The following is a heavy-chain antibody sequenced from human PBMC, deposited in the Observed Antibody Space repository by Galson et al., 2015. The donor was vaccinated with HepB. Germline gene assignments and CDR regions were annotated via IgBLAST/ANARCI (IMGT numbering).Heavy chain of an antibody. V-gene: IGHV5-51*03. CDR3: ARYLSSTGFYFYYGMDV. J-gene: IGHJ6*02. CDR2: IYPGDSNT. CDR1: GYSFSTYY. D-gene: IGHD2-8*02. Sequence: QSGAEVKKPGESLKISCKVSGYSFSTYYIAWVRQMPGKGLEWMGIIYPGDSNTVYSPSFQGQVSMSADKSTSTAYLQWSSLKASDTAIYYCARYLSSTGFYFYYGMDVWGQGTTVTVSS.